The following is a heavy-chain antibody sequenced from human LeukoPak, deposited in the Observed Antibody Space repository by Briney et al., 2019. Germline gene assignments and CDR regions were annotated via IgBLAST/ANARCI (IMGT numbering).Heavy chain of an antibody. V-gene: IGHV3-23*01. CDR3: ARRGKADYYYGSGNDDDAFDI. Sequence: GGSLRLSCAASGFTFSSYGMSWVRQAPGKGLEWVSAISGSGGSTYYADSVKGRFTISRDNAKNSLYLQMNSLRAEDTAVYYCARRGKADYYYGSGNDDDAFDIWGQGTMVTVSS. J-gene: IGHJ3*02. D-gene: IGHD3-10*01. CDR2: ISGSGGST. CDR1: GFTFSSYG.